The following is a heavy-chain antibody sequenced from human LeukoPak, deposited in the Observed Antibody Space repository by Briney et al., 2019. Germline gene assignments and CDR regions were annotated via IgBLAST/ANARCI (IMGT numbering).Heavy chain of an antibody. J-gene: IGHJ4*02. Sequence: GGSLRLSCAASGFTFSSYSMNWVRQAPGKGLEWVSSISSSSSYIYYADSVKGRFTISRDNAKNSLYLQMNSLGAEDTAVYYCARESYGDYVFDYWGQGTLVTVSS. D-gene: IGHD4-17*01. CDR1: GFTFSSYS. CDR2: ISSSSSYI. V-gene: IGHV3-21*01. CDR3: ARESYGDYVFDY.